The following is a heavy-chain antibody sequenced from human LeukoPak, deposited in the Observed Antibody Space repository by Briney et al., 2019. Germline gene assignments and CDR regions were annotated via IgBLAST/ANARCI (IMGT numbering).Heavy chain of an antibody. D-gene: IGHD4-17*01. Sequence: SETLSLTCNVSGGSISSSRYYWGWIRQPPGKGLEWIGSIYYSGSTYYNPSLKSRVTISLDTSKNQFSLKLTSVTAADTAVYFCARAGSYGDYEFDFWGQGTLVTVSS. CDR1: GGSISSSRYY. CDR3: ARAGSYGDYEFDF. V-gene: IGHV4-39*07. J-gene: IGHJ4*02. CDR2: IYYSGST.